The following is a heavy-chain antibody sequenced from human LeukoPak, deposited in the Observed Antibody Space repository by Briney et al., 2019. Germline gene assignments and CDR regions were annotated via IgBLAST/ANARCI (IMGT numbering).Heavy chain of an antibody. CDR2: IYSGGNT. J-gene: IGHJ4*02. CDR1: GFTVSTNY. V-gene: IGHV3-66*01. D-gene: IGHD4-17*01. CDR3: ARGFRSVTTWGYFDS. Sequence: GGSLRLSCAASGFTVSTNYMSWVRQAPGKGLEWVSLIYSGGNTYYADSVRGRFTISRDSSKNTLYLQMNSLRAEDTAVYYCARGFRSVTTWGYFDSWGQGSLVTVSS.